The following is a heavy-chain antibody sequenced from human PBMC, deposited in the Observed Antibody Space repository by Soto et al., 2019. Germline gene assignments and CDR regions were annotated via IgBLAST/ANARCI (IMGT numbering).Heavy chain of an antibody. CDR2: ISWNSGSI. J-gene: IGHJ4*02. D-gene: IGHD5-18*01. CDR1: GFTFDDYA. V-gene: IGHV3-9*01. CDR3: AKDITAGYSYGYYFDY. Sequence: GGSLRLSCAASGFTFDDYAMHWVRQAPGKGLEWVSGISWNSGSIGYADSVKGRFTISRDNAKNSLYLQMNSLRAEDTALYYCAKDITAGYSYGYYFDYWGQGTLVTVSS.